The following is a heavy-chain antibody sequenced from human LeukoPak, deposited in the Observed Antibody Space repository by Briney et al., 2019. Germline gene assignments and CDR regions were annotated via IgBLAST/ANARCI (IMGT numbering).Heavy chain of an antibody. CDR2: IYQSGST. CDR1: GGSISNGGYS. Sequence: PSQTLSLTCGVSGGSISNGGYSWSWIRQPPGKGLEWIGYIYQSGSTYYNPSLKSRVTISVDRSKNEFSLKLSSVPAAVTAVYYCARGGIAAAGATFGSWGQGTLVTVSS. CDR3: ARGGIAAAGATFGS. D-gene: IGHD6-13*01. V-gene: IGHV4-30-2*01. J-gene: IGHJ4*02.